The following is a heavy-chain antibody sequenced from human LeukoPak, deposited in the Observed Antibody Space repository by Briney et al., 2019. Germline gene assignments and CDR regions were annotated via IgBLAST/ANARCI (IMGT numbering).Heavy chain of an antibody. CDR1: GYTFTSYA. D-gene: IGHD6-13*01. CDR3: AKEGTYGSSWSLDY. CDR2: INTNTGNP. J-gene: IGHJ4*02. Sequence: ASVKVSCKASGYTFTSYAMNWVRQAPGQGLEWMGWINTNTGNPTYAQGYTGRFVFSLDTSVSTAYLQISSLKAEDTAVYYCAKEGTYGSSWSLDYWGQGTLVTVSS. V-gene: IGHV7-4-1*02.